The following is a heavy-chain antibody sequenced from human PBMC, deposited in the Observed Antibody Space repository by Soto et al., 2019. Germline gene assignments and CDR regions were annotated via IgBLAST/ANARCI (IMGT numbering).Heavy chain of an antibody. CDR1: GFTFSSYA. CDR3: AKEYSSSWTAQRNWFDP. CDR2: ISGSGGST. V-gene: IGHV3-23*01. D-gene: IGHD6-13*01. Sequence: EVQLLESGGGLVQPGGSLRLSCAASGFTFSSYAMSWVRQAPGKGLEWASAISGSGGSTYYADSVKGRFTISRDNSKNTLYLQMNSLRAEDTAVYYCAKEYSSSWTAQRNWFDPWGQGTLVTVSS. J-gene: IGHJ5*02.